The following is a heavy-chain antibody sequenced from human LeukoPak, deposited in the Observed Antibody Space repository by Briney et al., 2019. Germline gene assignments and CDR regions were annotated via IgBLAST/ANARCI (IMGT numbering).Heavy chain of an antibody. CDR2: IYYSGST. D-gene: IGHD2-2*01. CDR1: GGSISCYY. V-gene: IGHV4-59*01. Sequence: SETLSLTCTVSGGSISCYYWSWIRQPPGKGLEWIGYIYYSGSTNYNPSLKSRVTISVDTSKNQFSLKLSSVTAADTAVYYCARASASTPIAPFDYWGQGTLVTVSS. CDR3: ARASASTPIAPFDY. J-gene: IGHJ4*02.